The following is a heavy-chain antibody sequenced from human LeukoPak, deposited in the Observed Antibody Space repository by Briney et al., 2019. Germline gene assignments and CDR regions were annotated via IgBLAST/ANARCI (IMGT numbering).Heavy chain of an antibody. CDR3: ARVPYCSSTSCYSYYYGMDV. Sequence: PSETLSLTCAVYGGSFSGCYWSWIRQPPGKGLEWIGEINHSGSTNYNPSLKSRVTISVDTSKNQFSLKLSSVTAADTAVYYCARVPYCSSTSCYSYYYGMDVWGQGTTVTVSS. V-gene: IGHV4-34*01. D-gene: IGHD2-2*01. J-gene: IGHJ6*02. CDR1: GGSFSGCY. CDR2: INHSGST.